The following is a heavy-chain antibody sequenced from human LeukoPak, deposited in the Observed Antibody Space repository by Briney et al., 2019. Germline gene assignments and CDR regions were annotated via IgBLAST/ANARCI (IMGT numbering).Heavy chain of an antibody. CDR3: AKSMGLVFGTFDY. J-gene: IGHJ4*02. D-gene: IGHD2-21*01. V-gene: IGHV3-72*01. CDR2: VRKRSKSYST. Sequence: GGSLRLSCAASGFTFSDYIMDWVRQAPGKGLEWVGRVRKRSKSYSTEYNPSVGGRFTIWRDDSQSSIYLQLNSLKTEDTAVYYCAKSMGLVFGTFDYWGQGTLVTVSS. CDR1: GFTFSDYI.